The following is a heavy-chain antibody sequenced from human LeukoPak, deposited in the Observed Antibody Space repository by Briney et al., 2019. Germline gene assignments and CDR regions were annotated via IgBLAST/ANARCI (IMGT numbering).Heavy chain of an antibody. CDR2: INHSGST. CDR1: GGSFSGYY. J-gene: IGHJ4*02. D-gene: IGHD6-19*01. V-gene: IGHV4-34*01. CDR3: ARDIAVAGTSGANGY. Sequence: SETLSLTCAVYGGSFSGYYWSWIRQPPGKGLEWIGEINHSGSTNYNPSLKSQVTISVDTSKNQFSLKLSSVTAADTAVYYCARDIAVAGTSGANGYWGQGTLVTVSS.